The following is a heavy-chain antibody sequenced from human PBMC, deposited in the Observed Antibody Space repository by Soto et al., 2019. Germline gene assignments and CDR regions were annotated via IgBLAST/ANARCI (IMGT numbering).Heavy chain of an antibody. CDR2: MKQDGSEK. Sequence: EVQLVESGGGLVQPGESLRLSCAASGFTFSSYWMSWVRQAPGKGLEWVANMKQDGSEKYYVDSVKGRFTISRDNAKNSLYLQMNRLRAEDTAVYYCARANSKWLAPDRGQGTLVTVSS. CDR1: GFTFSSYW. V-gene: IGHV3-7*01. CDR3: ARANSKWLAPD. D-gene: IGHD6-19*01. J-gene: IGHJ4*02.